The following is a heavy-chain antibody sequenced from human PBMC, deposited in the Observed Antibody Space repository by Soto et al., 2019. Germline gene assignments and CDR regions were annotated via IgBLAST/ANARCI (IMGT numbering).Heavy chain of an antibody. Sequence: GESLKISCKPSGYSFTSHWIAWVRQLPGKGLEWMGIIYPGDSDTRYSPAFQGQVTISVDKSTRTAYLQWSSLKASDTAMFYCAGSENIGPNFDSWGQGTLVTVSS. V-gene: IGHV5-51*01. CDR2: IYPGDSDT. CDR1: GYSFTSHW. CDR3: AGSENIGPNFDS. J-gene: IGHJ5*01.